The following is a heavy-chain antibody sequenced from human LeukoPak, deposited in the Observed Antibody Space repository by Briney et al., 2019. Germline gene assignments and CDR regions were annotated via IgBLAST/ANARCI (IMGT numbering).Heavy chain of an antibody. V-gene: IGHV4-39*01. CDR2: IYHSGST. CDR1: GGSISSSFYY. J-gene: IGHJ4*02. CDR3: ARHRIQVATWNY. D-gene: IGHD5-12*01. Sequence: SETLSLTCTVSGGSISSSFYYWGWIRQPPGKGLEWIGSIYHSGSTYYNPSLKSRVTISVDTSRNQFSLNLSSVTAADTAVYYCARHRIQVATWNYWGQGTLVTVSS.